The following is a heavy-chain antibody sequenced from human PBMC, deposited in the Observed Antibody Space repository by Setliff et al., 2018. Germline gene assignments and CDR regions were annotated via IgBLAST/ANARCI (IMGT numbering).Heavy chain of an antibody. CDR1: GGSISSYY. V-gene: IGHV4-34*01. Sequence: SETLSLTCTVSGGSISSYYWGWIRQPQGKGLEWIGEINHSGSTNYNPSLKSRVTISVDTSKNQFSLKLSSVTAADTAVYYCASGVPNYDFWSGYYTGSYWFDPWGQGTLVTVSS. CDR3: ASGVPNYDFWSGYYTGSYWFDP. CDR2: INHSGST. D-gene: IGHD3-3*01. J-gene: IGHJ5*02.